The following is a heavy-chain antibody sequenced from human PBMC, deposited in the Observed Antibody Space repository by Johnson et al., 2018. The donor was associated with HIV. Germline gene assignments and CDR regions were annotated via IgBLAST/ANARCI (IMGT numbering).Heavy chain of an antibody. J-gene: IGHJ3*02. Sequence: LQLVESGGGLVQPGGSLRLSYAASGFTFSNAWMSWVRQAPGKGLEWVSVIYSGGSTYYADSVKGRFTISRDTSKNTLYLQMNSLRAEDTAVYYCARIQYNFWSDPDAFDIWGQGTIVIVSS. CDR3: ARIQYNFWSDPDAFDI. D-gene: IGHD3-3*01. V-gene: IGHV3-66*01. CDR1: GFTFSNAW. CDR2: IYSGGST.